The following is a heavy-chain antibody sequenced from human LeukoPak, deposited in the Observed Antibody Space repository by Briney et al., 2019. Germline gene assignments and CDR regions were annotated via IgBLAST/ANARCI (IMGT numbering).Heavy chain of an antibody. D-gene: IGHD1-26*01. V-gene: IGHV3-7*01. J-gene: IGHJ4*02. Sequence: GGSLRLSCAASGSIFGTYWMSWVRQAPGKGLEWVASIKQDGGEQFYVDSVKGRFTISRDNAKNSLFLQMNSLRPEDTAVYYCAREWHATFDYWGQGTLVTVSS. CDR2: IKQDGGEQ. CDR3: AREWHATFDY. CDR1: GSIFGTYW.